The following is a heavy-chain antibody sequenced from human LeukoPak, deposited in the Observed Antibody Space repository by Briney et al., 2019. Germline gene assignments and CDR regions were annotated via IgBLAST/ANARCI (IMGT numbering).Heavy chain of an antibody. D-gene: IGHD3-10*01. CDR3: ARSPIRMVRGVTHYFDY. V-gene: IGHV5-51*01. Sequence: GESLKISCKGSGYSFTSYWIGWVRQMPGKGLEWMGIIYPGDSDTRYSPSFQGQVTISADKSISTAYLQWSSLKASDTAMYYCARSPIRMVRGVTHYFDYWGQGTLVTVSS. J-gene: IGHJ4*02. CDR1: GYSFTSYW. CDR2: IYPGDSDT.